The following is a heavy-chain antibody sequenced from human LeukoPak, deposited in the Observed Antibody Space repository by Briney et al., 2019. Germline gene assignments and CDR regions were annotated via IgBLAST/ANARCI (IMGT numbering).Heavy chain of an antibody. CDR1: GFTFSSYA. CDR2: ISYDGSNK. J-gene: IGHJ4*02. CDR3: ARDHSGWFFDY. V-gene: IGHV3-30-3*01. Sequence: GGSLRLSCAASGFTFSSYAMHWVRQAPGKGLEWVAVISYDGSNKYYADSVKGRFTISRGHSKNTLYLQMNSLRAEDTAVYYCARDHSGWFFDYWGQGTLVTVSS. D-gene: IGHD6-19*01.